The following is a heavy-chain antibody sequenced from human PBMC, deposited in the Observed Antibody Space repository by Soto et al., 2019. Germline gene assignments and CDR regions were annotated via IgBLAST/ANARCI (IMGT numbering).Heavy chain of an antibody. CDR2: ISSSSSTI. J-gene: IGHJ6*02. Sequence: GLHRLPWSAVEGTFGDHGGRRVSQDQGKGLEWVSYISSSSSTIYYADSVKGRFTISRDNAKNSLYLQMNSLRDEDTAVYYCARDRGYCSSTSCQNYYYYYGMDVWGQGTTVTVSS. CDR3: ARDRGYCSSTSCQNYYYYYGMDV. V-gene: IGHV3-48*02. CDR1: EGTFGDHG. D-gene: IGHD2-2*01.